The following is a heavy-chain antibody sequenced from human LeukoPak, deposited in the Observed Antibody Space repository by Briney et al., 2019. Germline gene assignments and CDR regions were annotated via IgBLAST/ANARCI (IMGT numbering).Heavy chain of an antibody. CDR3: AKDRSGYYDSSGGGDY. Sequence: PGGSLRLSCAASGFTFSSCAMSWVRQAPGKGLEWVSAISGGGGSTYYADSVKGRFTISRDNSKNTLYLQMNSLRAEDTAVYYCAKDRSGYYDSSGGGDYWGQGTLVTVSS. V-gene: IGHV3-23*01. J-gene: IGHJ4*02. D-gene: IGHD3-22*01. CDR1: GFTFSSCA. CDR2: ISGGGGST.